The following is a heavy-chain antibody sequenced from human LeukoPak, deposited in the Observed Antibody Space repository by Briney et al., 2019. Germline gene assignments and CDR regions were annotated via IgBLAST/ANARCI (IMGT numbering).Heavy chain of an antibody. D-gene: IGHD4-17*01. CDR3: ARAQTYGDSRLLLDY. V-gene: IGHV3-20*04. Sequence: PGGSLRLSCAASGFTFDDYGMSWVRQAPGKGLEWVSGINWNGGSTAYADSVKGRFTISRDNAKNSQYLQMNSLRVEDTALYYCARAQTYGDSRLLLDYWGQGTLVTVSS. CDR2: INWNGGST. J-gene: IGHJ4*02. CDR1: GFTFDDYG.